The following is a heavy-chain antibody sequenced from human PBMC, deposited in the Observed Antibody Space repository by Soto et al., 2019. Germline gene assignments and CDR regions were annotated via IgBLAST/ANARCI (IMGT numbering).Heavy chain of an antibody. D-gene: IGHD6-25*01. CDR3: ARDVYPGSSGYYLDAFDI. V-gene: IGHV3-7*05. CDR2: IKGDGSAK. CDR1: GFTFGNYW. Sequence: EVQLVESGGGLDQPGGSLRLSCAASGFTFGNYWMTWFRQAPGKGLEWVANIKGDGSAKSYLDSVRGRFTVSRDNAENSLFLQMSILRAEDTALYYCARDVYPGSSGYYLDAFDIWGQGTMVTVS. J-gene: IGHJ3*02.